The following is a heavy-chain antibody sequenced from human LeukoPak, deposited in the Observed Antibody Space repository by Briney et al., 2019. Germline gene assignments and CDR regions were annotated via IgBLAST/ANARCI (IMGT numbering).Heavy chain of an antibody. J-gene: IGHJ5*02. CDR3: ARAARPGGFDP. CDR1: GGTFSGYN. Sequence: PSETLTLTCAVSGGTFSGYNWNWIRQPPGKGLEWIGEINHSGSTNYNPSLKSRVTISLDTSKNQFSLKLSSVTAADTAVYYCARAARPGGFDPWGQGTLVTVSS. V-gene: IGHV4-34*01. CDR2: INHSGST.